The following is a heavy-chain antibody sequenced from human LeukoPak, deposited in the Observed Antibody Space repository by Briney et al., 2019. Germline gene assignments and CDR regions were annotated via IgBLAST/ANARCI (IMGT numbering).Heavy chain of an antibody. CDR1: GYTFTGYY. V-gene: IGHV1-2*02. CDR2: INPNSGGT. D-gene: IGHD5-18*01. Sequence: GASVKVSCKASGYTFTGYYMHWARQAPGQGLEWMGWINPNSGGTNYAQKFQGRVTMTRDTSISTAYMELSRLRSDDTAVYYCARDRSPAPGRSYGRGHFDYWGQGTLVTVSS. CDR3: ARDRSPAPGRSYGRGHFDY. J-gene: IGHJ4*02.